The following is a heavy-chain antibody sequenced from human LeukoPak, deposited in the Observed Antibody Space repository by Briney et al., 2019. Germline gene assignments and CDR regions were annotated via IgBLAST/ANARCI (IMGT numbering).Heavy chain of an antibody. CDR1: GGSISSGSYY. CDR3: ARDKGGAVPSSHAFDI. V-gene: IGHV4-61*02. CDR2: IYTSGST. Sequence: SQTLSPTCTVSGGSISSGSYYWSWIRQPAGKGLEWIGRIYTSGSTNYNPSLKSRVTISVDTSKNQFSLKLSSVTAADTAVYYCARDKGGAVPSSHAFDIWGQGTMVTVSS. D-gene: IGHD6-19*01. J-gene: IGHJ3*02.